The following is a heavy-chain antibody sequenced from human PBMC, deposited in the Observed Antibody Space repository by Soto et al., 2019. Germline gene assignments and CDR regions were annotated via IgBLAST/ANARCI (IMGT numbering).Heavy chain of an antibody. Sequence: PGVSLRLCCAASGFSLSTYLMSWVRPAPGKGLERVPNIKQGGNEKFYVNAVKGRFTISRYNDKKSIDRQMGSRRVKDRAVYYCVGLLTYGVPYYYYGMDVWGQGSTGTVSS. V-gene: IGHV3-7*01. CDR3: VGLLTYGVPYYYYGMDV. D-gene: IGHD3-3*01. CDR2: IKQGGNEK. J-gene: IGHJ6*02. CDR1: GFSLSTYL.